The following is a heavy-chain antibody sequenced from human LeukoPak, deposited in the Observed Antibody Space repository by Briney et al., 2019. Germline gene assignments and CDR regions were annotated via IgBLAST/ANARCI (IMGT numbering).Heavy chain of an antibody. Sequence: PSETLSLTCTVSGGSISSGDYYWSWIRQPPGKGLEWIGYIYYSGSTYYNPSLKSRVTISVDTSKNQFSLKLSSVTAADTAVYYCARVPRLITNWFDPWGQGTLVTVSS. CDR1: GGSISSGDYY. J-gene: IGHJ5*02. D-gene: IGHD6-25*01. CDR3: ARVPRLITNWFDP. CDR2: IYYSGST. V-gene: IGHV4-30-4*01.